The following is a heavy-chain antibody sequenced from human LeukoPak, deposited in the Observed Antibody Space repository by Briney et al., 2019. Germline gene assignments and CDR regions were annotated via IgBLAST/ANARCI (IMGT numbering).Heavy chain of an antibody. V-gene: IGHV3-48*03. Sequence: RGSLRLSCAASGFTFSSYEMNWVRQAPGKGLEWVSYISSSGSTIYYADSVKGRFTISRDNSKNTLYLQMNSLRAEDTAVYYCAKDFYAYAVTGAFDIWGQGTMVTVSS. CDR1: GFTFSSYE. CDR3: AKDFYAYAVTGAFDI. J-gene: IGHJ3*02. CDR2: ISSSGSTI. D-gene: IGHD2/OR15-2a*01.